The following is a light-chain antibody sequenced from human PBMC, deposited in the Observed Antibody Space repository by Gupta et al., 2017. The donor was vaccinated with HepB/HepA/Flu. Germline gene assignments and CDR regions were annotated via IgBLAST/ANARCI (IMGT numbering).Light chain of an antibody. CDR1: QGISNS. Sequence: DIQMTQSPYSLSASVGDRVTITCRASQGISNSLAWYQQRPGKVPKLLIYAASTLQSGLPSRFSGSGSGTDFTLTISSLQPEDVATYYCQKYNSAPRTFGQGTKVEIK. V-gene: IGKV1-27*01. CDR2: AAS. J-gene: IGKJ1*01. CDR3: QKYNSAPRT.